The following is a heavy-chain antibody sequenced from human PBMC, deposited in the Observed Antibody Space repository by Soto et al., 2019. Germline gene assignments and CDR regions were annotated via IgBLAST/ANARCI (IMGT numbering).Heavy chain of an antibody. J-gene: IGHJ6*02. Sequence: LGESLKISCKGSGYSFTSYWISWVRQMPGKGLEWMGRIDPSDSYTNYSPSFQGHVTISADKSISTAYLQWSSLKASDTAMYYCARTSFEGPVKGNYGMDVWGQGTTVTVSS. CDR3: ARTSFEGPVKGNYGMDV. CDR2: IDPSDSYT. V-gene: IGHV5-10-1*01. D-gene: IGHD3-9*01. CDR1: GYSFTSYW.